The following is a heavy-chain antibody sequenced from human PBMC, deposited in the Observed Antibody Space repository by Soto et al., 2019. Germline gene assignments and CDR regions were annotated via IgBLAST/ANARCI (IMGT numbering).Heavy chain of an antibody. V-gene: IGHV4-61*01. CDR2: IFYTGNT. D-gene: IGHD3-22*01. J-gene: IGHJ4*03. CDR1: GGSVSSGSYY. CDR3: RRESSRYSYWYFFDS. Sequence: SETLSLTCTVSGGSVSSGSYYWSWIRQPPGKGLEWIGYIFYTGNTNYNPSLKSRVTISVDTSKNQFSLKLSSVTAADTAVYYCRRESSRYSYWYFFDSWGQGTLVTVSS.